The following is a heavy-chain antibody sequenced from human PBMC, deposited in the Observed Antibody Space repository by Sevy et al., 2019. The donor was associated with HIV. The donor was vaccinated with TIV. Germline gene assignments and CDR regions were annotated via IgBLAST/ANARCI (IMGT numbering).Heavy chain of an antibody. V-gene: IGHV3-30-3*01. CDR1: GLTFRSHA. Sequence: GGSLRLSCVASGLTFRSHAMHWVRQAPGKGLEWVTVISYDGAVRYYGESVKGRFTVSRDNSKNTLYLQMNSLRPDDTAVYYCAREAGYSTKNDAFAFWGQRTMVTVSS. D-gene: IGHD2-8*01. CDR2: ISYDGAVR. J-gene: IGHJ3*01. CDR3: AREAGYSTKNDAFAF.